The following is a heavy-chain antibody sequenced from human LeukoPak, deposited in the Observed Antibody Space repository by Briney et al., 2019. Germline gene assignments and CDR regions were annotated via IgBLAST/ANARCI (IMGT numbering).Heavy chain of an antibody. J-gene: IGHJ3*02. V-gene: IGHV3-48*02. Sequence: PGGSLRLSCAVSGFTFSTYSINWVRQAPGKGLEWVSYISSSSSIISYADSVKGRFTISTDNAKNSLYLQMNSLRDEDTAVYYCARDRNWAFDIWGQGTMVTVSS. D-gene: IGHD1-20*01. CDR2: ISSSSSII. CDR3: ARDRNWAFDI. CDR1: GFTFSTYS.